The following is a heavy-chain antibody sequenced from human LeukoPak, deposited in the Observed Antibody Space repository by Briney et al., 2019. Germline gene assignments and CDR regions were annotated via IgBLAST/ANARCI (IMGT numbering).Heavy chain of an antibody. Sequence: GGSLRLSCAASGFTFSSYWMSWVRQAPGRGLEWVANIKEDGSDKYYVDSVKGRFTISRDNAKNSLYLQMNSLRAEDTAVYYCARASAVAGTREYWGQGTLVTVSS. J-gene: IGHJ4*02. CDR2: IKEDGSDK. D-gene: IGHD6-19*01. CDR1: GFTFSSYW. CDR3: ARASAVAGTREY. V-gene: IGHV3-7*01.